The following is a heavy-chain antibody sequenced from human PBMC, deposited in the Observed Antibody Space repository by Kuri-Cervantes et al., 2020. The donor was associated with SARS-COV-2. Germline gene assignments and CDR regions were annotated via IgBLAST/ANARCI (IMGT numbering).Heavy chain of an antibody. J-gene: IGHJ4*02. CDR2: VSAYSGTP. D-gene: IGHD3-22*01. CDR1: GYNSNVYG. V-gene: IGHV1-18*01. CDR3: ARGVPYYFSGTLSLIYYLDF. Sequence: ASVQVSCKTSGYNSNVYGVGWVRQAPGHGLEWVGWVSAYSGTPPYAQKFQGRVTFSTDTFTPTSYMEMRSLGSDDTAVYYCARGVPYYFSGTLSLIYYLDFWGQGSQVTVSS.